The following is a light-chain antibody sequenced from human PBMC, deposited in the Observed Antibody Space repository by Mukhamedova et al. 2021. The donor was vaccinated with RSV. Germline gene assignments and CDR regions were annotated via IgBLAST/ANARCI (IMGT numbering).Light chain of an antibody. CDR3: GARDTSLNAGV. CDR2: NTY. J-gene: IGLJ2*01. V-gene: IGLV1-51*01. Sequence: GKTYVSWYQQLPGTAPKLLIYNTYARPSGIPYRSPGSKPGTSATLDISGLQTGDEADYYCGARDTSLNAGVFGGGTKPT. CDR1: GKTY.